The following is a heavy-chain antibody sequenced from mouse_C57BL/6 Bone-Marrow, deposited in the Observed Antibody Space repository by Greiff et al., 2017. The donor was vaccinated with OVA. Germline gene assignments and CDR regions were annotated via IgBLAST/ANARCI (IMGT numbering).Heavy chain of an antibody. D-gene: IGHD3-3*01. CDR2: IDPSDSET. CDR3: ARETGPAWFAY. Sequence: QVQLQQPGAELVRPGSSVKLSCKASGYTFTSYWMHWVKQRPIQGLEWIGNIDPSDSETHYNQKFKDKATLTVDKSSSTAYMQLSSLTSEDSAVYDCARETGPAWFAYWGQGTLVTVSA. J-gene: IGHJ3*01. V-gene: IGHV1-52*01. CDR1: GYTFTSYW.